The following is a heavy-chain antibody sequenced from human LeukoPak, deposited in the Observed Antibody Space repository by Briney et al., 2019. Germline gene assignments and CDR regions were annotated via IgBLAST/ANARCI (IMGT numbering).Heavy chain of an antibody. CDR1: GFTFNSYA. D-gene: IGHD3-10*01. CDR2: ISGSGGST. Sequence: GGSLRLSCAASGFTFNSYAMSWVRQAPGKGLEWASAISGSGGSTYYADSVKGRFTISRDNSKNTLYLQMNSLRAEDTAVYYCAKWLGGWFLSSMYYFDYWGQGTLVTVSS. V-gene: IGHV3-23*01. J-gene: IGHJ4*02. CDR3: AKWLGGWFLSSMYYFDY.